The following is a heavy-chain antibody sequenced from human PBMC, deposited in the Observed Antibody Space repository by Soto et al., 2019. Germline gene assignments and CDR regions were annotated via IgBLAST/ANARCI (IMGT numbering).Heavy chain of an antibody. CDR2: IIPIFGTA. CDR1: GGTFSSYA. CDR3: ARDFGRYYYDSSGPIAPFDY. Sequence: ASVKVSCKASGGTFSSYAISWVRQAPGQGLEWMGGIIPIFGTANYAQKFQGRVTITADESTSTAYMELSSLRSEDTAVYYCARDFGRYYYDSSGPIAPFDYWGQGTLVTVSS. J-gene: IGHJ4*02. D-gene: IGHD3-22*01. V-gene: IGHV1-69*13.